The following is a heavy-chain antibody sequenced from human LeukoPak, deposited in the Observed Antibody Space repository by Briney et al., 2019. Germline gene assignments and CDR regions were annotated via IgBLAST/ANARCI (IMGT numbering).Heavy chain of an antibody. J-gene: IGHJ3*02. CDR1: GFTVSSNY. CDR3: ARAGTRGDYDAFDI. V-gene: IGHV3-53*01. CDR2: IYSGGST. Sequence: PGGSLRLSCAASGFTVSSNYMTWVRQAPGKGLEWASVIYSGGSTYSADSVQGRFTISRDNSKNTLYLQMNSLRAEDTAVYYCARAGTRGDYDAFDIWGQGTMVTVSS. D-gene: IGHD4-17*01.